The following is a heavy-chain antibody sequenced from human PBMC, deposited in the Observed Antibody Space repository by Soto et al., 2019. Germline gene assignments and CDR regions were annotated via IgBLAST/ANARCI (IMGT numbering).Heavy chain of an antibody. V-gene: IGHV1-18*01. CDR3: ARDDYCNDGGCYPDYYNYGMDV. Sequence: QVQLVQSGAEVKKPGASVKVSCKASGYTFTSYGISWVRQAPGQGLEWMGWISAYNGYTNYAQNLQGRVIMTTDTSTRTAYMELRSLRSDDTAVCYCARDDYCNDGGCYPDYYNYGMDVWGQGTTVTVSS. CDR2: ISAYNGYT. CDR1: GYTFTSYG. D-gene: IGHD2-15*01. J-gene: IGHJ6*02.